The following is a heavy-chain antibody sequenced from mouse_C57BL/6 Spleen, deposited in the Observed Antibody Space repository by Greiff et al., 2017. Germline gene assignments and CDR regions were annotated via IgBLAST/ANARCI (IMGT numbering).Heavy chain of an antibody. V-gene: IGHV5-9*01. J-gene: IGHJ1*03. Sequence: EVKLQESGGGLVKPGGSLKLSCAASGFTFSSYTMSWVRQTPEKRLEWVATISGGGGNTYYPDSVKGRFTISRDNAKNTLYLQMSSLRSEDTALYYCARHRGYYGSSYRWYFDVWGTGTTVTVSS. CDR2: ISGGGGNT. D-gene: IGHD1-1*01. CDR3: ARHRGYYGSSYRWYFDV. CDR1: GFTFSSYT.